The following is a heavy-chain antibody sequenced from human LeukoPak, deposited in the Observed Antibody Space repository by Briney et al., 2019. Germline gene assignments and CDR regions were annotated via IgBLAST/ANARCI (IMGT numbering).Heavy chain of an antibody. Sequence: SETLSLTCAVYGGSFNGYYWSWIRQPPGKGLEWIGEINHSGSTNYNPSLKSRVTISVDTSKNQFSLKLSSVTAADTAVYYCARSRRVVVVTASYYYGMDVWGQGTTVTVSS. CDR1: GGSFNGYY. J-gene: IGHJ6*02. CDR3: ARSRRVVVVTASYYYGMDV. D-gene: IGHD2-21*02. V-gene: IGHV4-34*01. CDR2: INHSGST.